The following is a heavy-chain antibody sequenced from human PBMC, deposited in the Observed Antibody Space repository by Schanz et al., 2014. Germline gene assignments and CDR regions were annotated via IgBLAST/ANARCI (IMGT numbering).Heavy chain of an antibody. CDR3: ARGRGCTGGSCYSWFDL. V-gene: IGHV1-69*02. D-gene: IGHD2-15*01. CDR2: IIPVLAIA. CDR1: GGTFSTYT. Sequence: QVQLVQSGAEVKKPGSSVKVSCKASGGTFSTYTISWVRQAPGQGLEWMGRIIPVLAIANYAQKFQGRVTITADKSTFTAYMDVSSLRSEDTAVYYCARGRGCTGGSCYSWFDLWGQGTLVTVAS. J-gene: IGHJ5*02.